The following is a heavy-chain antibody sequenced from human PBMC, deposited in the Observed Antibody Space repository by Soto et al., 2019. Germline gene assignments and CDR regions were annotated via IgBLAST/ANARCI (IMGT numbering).Heavy chain of an antibody. Sequence: DARLVESGGGLVQPGKSLRISCVASGFTFDDHTMHWVRQAPGRGLEWVSCISWNSGIIGYADSVKGRFTISRDNAKNSLYLRMDSLRPEDTAVYYCTIDTHSPSGYFEAFDVWGQGTKVTVSS. V-gene: IGHV3-9*01. CDR1: GFTFDDHT. CDR2: ISWNSGII. CDR3: TIDTHSPSGYFEAFDV. D-gene: IGHD3-22*01. J-gene: IGHJ3*01.